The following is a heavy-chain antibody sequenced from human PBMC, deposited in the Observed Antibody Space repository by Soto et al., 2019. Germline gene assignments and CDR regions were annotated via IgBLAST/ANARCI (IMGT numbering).Heavy chain of an antibody. V-gene: IGHV4-31*03. J-gene: IGHJ5*02. CDR1: GDSISPCGYY. CDR2: FYSSGSI. Sequence: LQETGPALLKPSQTLFLTCFFSGDSISPCGYYWNWNHHHPGTLLEWIGSFYSSGSIIYNPSLRSRVSISGDTSSNQFSMSLTSVTAGDAARYYCARMYSGGSGWFHTWGQGTMVTVSS. D-gene: IGHD1-26*01. CDR3: ARMYSGGSGWFHT.